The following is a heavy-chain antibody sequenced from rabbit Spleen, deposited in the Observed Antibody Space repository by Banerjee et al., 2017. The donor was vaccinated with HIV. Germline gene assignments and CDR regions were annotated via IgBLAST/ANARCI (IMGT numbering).Heavy chain of an antibody. CDR3: ARGGGWGTRLDL. D-gene: IGHD4-1*01. Sequence: QEQLEESGGGLVQPEGSLTLTCKASGFSFSSNDYICWVRQAPGKGLEWIACTAGGRSTFTYYASWAKGRFTCSKASSNTATLQMTSLAAADTATYFCARGGGWGTRLDLWGPGTLVTVS. V-gene: IGHV1S45*01. CDR1: GFSFSSNDY. CDR2: TAGGRSTFT. J-gene: IGHJ3*01.